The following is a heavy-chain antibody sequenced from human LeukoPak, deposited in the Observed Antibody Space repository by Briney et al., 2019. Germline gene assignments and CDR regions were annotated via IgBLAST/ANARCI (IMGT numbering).Heavy chain of an antibody. Sequence: SETLSLTCTVSGDSISSSSYYWGWIRQPPGKGLEWIGSIYYSGSTDYNPSLKSRVTISVDTSQNQFSLHLSSVTATDTAVYYCARFFYSYFDYWGQGTLVTVSS. V-gene: IGHV4-39*07. CDR2: IYYSGST. CDR3: ARFFYSYFDY. J-gene: IGHJ4*02. CDR1: GDSISSSSYY. D-gene: IGHD2-15*01.